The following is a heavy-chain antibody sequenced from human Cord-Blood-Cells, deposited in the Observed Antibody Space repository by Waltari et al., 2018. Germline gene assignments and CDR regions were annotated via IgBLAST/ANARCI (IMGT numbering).Heavy chain of an antibody. V-gene: IGHV1-8*01. CDR2: MNPNSGNT. CDR1: GYTFTSYD. D-gene: IGHD3-10*01. Sequence: QVQLVQSGAEVKKPGASVQVSCKASGYTFTSYDINWWRQATGQGLEWMGWMNPNSGNTGYAQKFQGRVTMTSNTSISTAYMELSSLRSEDTAVYYCATAGAHGDPFDYWGQGTLVTVSS. J-gene: IGHJ4*02. CDR3: ATAGAHGDPFDY.